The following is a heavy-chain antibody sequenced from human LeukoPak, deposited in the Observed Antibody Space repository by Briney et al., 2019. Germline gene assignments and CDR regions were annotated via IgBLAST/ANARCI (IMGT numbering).Heavy chain of an antibody. V-gene: IGHV4-34*01. D-gene: IGHD6-19*01. J-gene: IGHJ4*02. CDR3: ARVEVSRYSSGWSRDY. Sequence: SETLSLTCAVYGGSFSGYYWSWIRQPPGKGLEWIGEINHSGSTNYNPSLKSRVTISVDTSKNQFSLKLSSVTAADTAAYYCARVEVSRYSSGWSRDYWGQGTLVTVSS. CDR1: GGSFSGYY. CDR2: INHSGST.